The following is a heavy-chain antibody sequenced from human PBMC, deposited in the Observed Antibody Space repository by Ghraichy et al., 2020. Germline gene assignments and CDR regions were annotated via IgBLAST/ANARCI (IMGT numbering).Heavy chain of an antibody. V-gene: IGHV3-30*02. D-gene: IGHD3-16*02. CDR3: AKEGYDYVWGSYRYVYYFDY. J-gene: IGHJ4*02. Sequence: WGSLRLSCAASGFTFSSYGMHWVRQAPGKGLEWVAFIRYDGSNKYYADSVKGRFTISRDNSKNTLYLQMNSLRAEDTAVYYCAKEGYDYVWGSYRYVYYFDYWGQGTLVTVSS. CDR2: IRYDGSNK. CDR1: GFTFSSYG.